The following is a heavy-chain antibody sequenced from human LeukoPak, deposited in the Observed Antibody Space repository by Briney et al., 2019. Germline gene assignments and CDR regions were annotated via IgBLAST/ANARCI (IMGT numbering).Heavy chain of an antibody. D-gene: IGHD3-10*01. CDR2: MNPNSGNT. Sequence: GGSVNVSCKASGYTFNNYDIDGGRQATGQGLEWRGWMNPNSGNTGYAQNFQGRVTITMDTSRSTAYMELSSLRPEDTAVYYWARVLNGNYYFVLGTYRWFDSWGQGTLVTVS. J-gene: IGHJ5*01. CDR1: GYTFNNYD. V-gene: IGHV1-8*03. CDR3: ARVLNGNYYFVLGTYRWFDS.